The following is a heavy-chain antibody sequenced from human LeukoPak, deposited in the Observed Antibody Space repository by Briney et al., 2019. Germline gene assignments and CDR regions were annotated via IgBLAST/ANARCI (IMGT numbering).Heavy chain of an antibody. Sequence: GGSLRLSCVGSGFTFSDAWKSWVRQAPGKGLEWVAVIWYDGSNKYYADSVKGRFTISRDNSKNTLYLQMNSLRAEDTAVYYCARDHGYYDSSGSPDYWGQGTLVTVSS. D-gene: IGHD3-22*01. CDR1: GFTFSDAW. V-gene: IGHV3-33*01. CDR2: IWYDGSNK. CDR3: ARDHGYYDSSGSPDY. J-gene: IGHJ4*02.